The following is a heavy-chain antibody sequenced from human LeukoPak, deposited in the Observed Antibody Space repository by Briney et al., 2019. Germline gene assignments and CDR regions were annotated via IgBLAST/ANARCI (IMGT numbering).Heavy chain of an antibody. CDR2: ISASGNT. V-gene: IGHV4-4*07. J-gene: IGHJ4*02. CDR1: GGSLSNYY. CDR3: ARQGVATAIDY. Sequence: SETLSLTCTVSGGSLSNYYWSWIRQPAGKGLEWICRISASGNTNYNPSLKSRVTMSVDTSMNLFALKLSSVTAADTAVYYCARQGVATAIDYWGQGTLVTVSS. D-gene: IGHD2-21*02.